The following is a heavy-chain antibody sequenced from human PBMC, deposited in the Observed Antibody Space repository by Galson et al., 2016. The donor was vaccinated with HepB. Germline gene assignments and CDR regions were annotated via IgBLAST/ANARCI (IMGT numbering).Heavy chain of an antibody. CDR3: ARDGYYDSSGYYYDAYYYGMDV. D-gene: IGHD3-22*01. J-gene: IGHJ6*02. Sequence: SLRLSCAASGFTFSSYSMNWVRQAPGKGLEWVSSISSSSSYIYYADSVKGRFTISRDNAKNSLYLQMNSLRAEGTAVYYCARDGYYDSSGYYYDAYYYGMDVWGQGTTVTVSS. V-gene: IGHV3-21*01. CDR1: GFTFSSYS. CDR2: ISSSSSYI.